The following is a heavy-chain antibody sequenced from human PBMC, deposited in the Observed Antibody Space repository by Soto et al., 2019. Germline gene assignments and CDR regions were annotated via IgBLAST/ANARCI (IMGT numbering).Heavy chain of an antibody. CDR3: ARSYRAVTIFGVVITDYFDY. J-gene: IGHJ4*02. CDR2: ISSSGSTI. Sequence: QVQLVESGGGLVKPGGSLRLSCAASGFTFSDYYMSWIRQAPGKGLEWVSYISSSGSTIYYAASVKGRFTISRDNAKNSLYRQMNGLRAEETAVYYCARSYRAVTIFGVVITDYFDYWGQGPLVTVSS. CDR1: GFTFSDYY. V-gene: IGHV3-11*01. D-gene: IGHD3-3*01.